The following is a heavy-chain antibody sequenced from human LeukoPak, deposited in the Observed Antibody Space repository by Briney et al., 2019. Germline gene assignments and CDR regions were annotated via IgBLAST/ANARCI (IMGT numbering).Heavy chain of an antibody. D-gene: IGHD3-3*01. CDR2: INHSGST. J-gene: IGHJ4*02. CDR3: ARGGLRFLEWLSAYYFDY. V-gene: IGHV4-34*01. CDR1: GGSFSGYY. Sequence: SETLSLTCAVYGGSFSGYYWSWIRQPPGKGLEWIGEINHSGSTNYNPSLKSRVTISVDTSKNQFSLKLSSVTAVDTAVYYCARGGLRFLEWLSAYYFDYWGQGTLVTVSS.